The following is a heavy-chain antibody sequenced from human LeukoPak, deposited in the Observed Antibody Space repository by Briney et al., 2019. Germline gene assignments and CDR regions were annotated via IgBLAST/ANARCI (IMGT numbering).Heavy chain of an antibody. CDR3: ARDWEGLGEYWYFDP. CDR1: GYTFTGYY. Sequence: GASVKVSCKASGYTFTGYYMHWVRQAPGQGLEWMGWINPNSGGTNYAQKFQGRVTMTRDTSISTAYMELSRLRSDDTAVYYCARDWEGLGEYWYFDPWGRGTLVTVSS. D-gene: IGHD1-26*01. J-gene: IGHJ2*01. CDR2: INPNSGGT. V-gene: IGHV1-2*02.